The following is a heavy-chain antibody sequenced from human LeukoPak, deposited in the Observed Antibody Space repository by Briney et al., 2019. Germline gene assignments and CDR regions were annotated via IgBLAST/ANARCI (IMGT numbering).Heavy chain of an antibody. D-gene: IGHD2-2*01. CDR3: ATVTVVVPAAIRYFDL. CDR1: GGSISSSNW. V-gene: IGHV4-4*02. CDR2: IYHSGST. Sequence: SGTLSLTCAVSGGSISSSNWWSWVRQPPGKGLEWIGEIYHSGSTNYNPPLKSRVTISVDKSKNQFSLKLSSVTAADTAVYYCATVTVVVPAAIRYFDLWGRGTLVTVSS. J-gene: IGHJ2*01.